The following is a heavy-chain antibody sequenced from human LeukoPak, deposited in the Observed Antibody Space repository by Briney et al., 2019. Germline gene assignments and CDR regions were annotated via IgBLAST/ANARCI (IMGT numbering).Heavy chain of an antibody. V-gene: IGHV3-30-3*01. CDR3: ARRGSSGCFDF. CDR1: RFTFSSYG. Sequence: GGSLRLSCAASRFTFSSYGMYWVRQAPGKGLEWVAVMSRDGSNEYYGDSVKGRFTISRDNSKNTLFLQMHSLRAEDTATYYCARRGSSGCFDFWGQGTLVTVSS. CDR2: MSRDGSNE. D-gene: IGHD6-19*01. J-gene: IGHJ4*02.